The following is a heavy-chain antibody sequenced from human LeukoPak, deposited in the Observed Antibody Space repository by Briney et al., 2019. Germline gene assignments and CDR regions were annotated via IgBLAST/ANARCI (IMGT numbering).Heavy chain of an antibody. CDR1: GFTFSSYS. Sequence: PGGSLRLSCTASGFTFSSYSMNWVRQAPGKGLEWVSYISGSSGNVYYADSVKGRFTISRDNAQNSLYLQMNSLRDEDTAIYFCARVPGLSGDFDYWGQGTLVAVSS. D-gene: IGHD5-12*01. V-gene: IGHV3-48*02. CDR2: ISGSSGNV. J-gene: IGHJ4*02. CDR3: ARVPGLSGDFDY.